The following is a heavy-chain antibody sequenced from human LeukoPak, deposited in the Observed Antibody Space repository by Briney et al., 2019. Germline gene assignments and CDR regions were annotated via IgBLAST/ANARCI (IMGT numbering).Heavy chain of an antibody. CDR1: GGSISSSSYY. CDR3: ARVRAPADAFDI. Sequence: SETLSLTCTVSGGSISSSSYYWGWIRQPPGKGLEWIGSIYYSGSTYYNPSLKSRVTISVDTSKNQFSLKLSSVTAADTAVYYCARVRAPADAFDIWGQGTMVTVSS. CDR2: IYYSGST. V-gene: IGHV4-39*07. J-gene: IGHJ3*02.